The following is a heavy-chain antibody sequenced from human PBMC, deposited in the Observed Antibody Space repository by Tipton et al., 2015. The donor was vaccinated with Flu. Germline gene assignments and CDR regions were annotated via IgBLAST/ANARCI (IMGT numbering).Heavy chain of an antibody. CDR1: GYSISSGYY. Sequence: LRLSCAVSGYSISSGYYWGWIRQPPGKGLEWIGSIYHSGSTYYNPSLKSRVTISVDTSKNQFSLKLSSVTAADTAVYYCARDAAGNYDFWSGYHQNWFDPWGQGTLVTVSS. CDR2: IYHSGST. D-gene: IGHD3-3*01. CDR3: ARDAAGNYDFWSGYHQNWFDP. J-gene: IGHJ5*02. V-gene: IGHV4-38-2*02.